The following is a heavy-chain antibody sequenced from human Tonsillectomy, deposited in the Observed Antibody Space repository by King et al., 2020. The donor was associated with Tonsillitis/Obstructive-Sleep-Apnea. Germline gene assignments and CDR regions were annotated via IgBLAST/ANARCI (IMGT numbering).Heavy chain of an antibody. J-gene: IGHJ4*02. CDR1: GFTFDDYT. V-gene: IGHV3-43*01. CDR3: AKDNGLDY. CDR2: ISWDGGST. Sequence: VQLVESGGVVVQPGGSLRLSCAASGFTFDDYTMHWVRQAPGKGLEWVSVISWDGGSTYYADSMKGRFTISRDNSKNSLYLQMNSLRTEDTALYYCAKDNGLDYWGQGTLVTVSS.